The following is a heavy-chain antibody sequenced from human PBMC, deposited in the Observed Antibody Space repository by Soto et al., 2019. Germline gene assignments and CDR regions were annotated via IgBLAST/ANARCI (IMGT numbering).Heavy chain of an antibody. CDR1: GFTFSSYA. CDR3: TKIAAAGLFDY. J-gene: IGHJ4*02. V-gene: IGHV3-30-3*02. D-gene: IGHD6-13*01. Sequence: PGGSPRLSCAASGFTFSSYAMHWVRQAPGKGLEWVAVISYDGSNKHYADSVKGRFTISRDNSKNTLYLQMNSLRAEDTAVYYCTKIAAAGLFDYWGQGTLVTVPQ. CDR2: ISYDGSNK.